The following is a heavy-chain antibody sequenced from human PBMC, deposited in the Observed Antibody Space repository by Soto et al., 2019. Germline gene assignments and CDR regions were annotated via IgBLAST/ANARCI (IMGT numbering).Heavy chain of an antibody. Sequence: GSLRLSCAASGFTFSSYAMSWVRQAPGKGLEWVSAISGSGGSTYYADSVKGRFTISRDNSKNTLYLQMNSLRAEDTAVYYCAKVSSIFRWVDYWGQGTLVTVSS. CDR2: ISGSGGST. J-gene: IGHJ4*02. V-gene: IGHV3-23*01. CDR1: GFTFSSYA. CDR3: AKVSSIFRWVDY. D-gene: IGHD6-6*01.